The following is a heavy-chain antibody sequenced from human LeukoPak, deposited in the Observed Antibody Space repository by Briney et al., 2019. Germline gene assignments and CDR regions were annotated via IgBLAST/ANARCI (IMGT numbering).Heavy chain of an antibody. J-gene: IGHJ4*02. D-gene: IGHD5-18*01. Sequence: GGSLRFSCAASGFTFSSYAMSWVRQAPGKGLEWVSAISGSGGSTYYADSVKGRFTISRDNSKNTLYLQMNSLRAEDTAVYYCAKDRGNTAMGKRIPFDYWGQGTLVTVSS. CDR1: GFTFSSYA. CDR3: AKDRGNTAMGKRIPFDY. V-gene: IGHV3-23*01. CDR2: ISGSGGST.